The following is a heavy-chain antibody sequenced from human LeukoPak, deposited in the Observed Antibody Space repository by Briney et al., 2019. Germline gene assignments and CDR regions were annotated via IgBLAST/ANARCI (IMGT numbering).Heavy chain of an antibody. V-gene: IGHV3-66*01. J-gene: IGHJ4*02. CDR2: IYSGGST. Sequence: PGGSLRLSCAASGFTVRSNYMSWVRQAPGKGLEWVSVIYSGGSTSYADSVRGRFTIYRDNSKNTLYLQRDSLRAEDTAVYYCASARLLNSYDYWGQGTLVTVSS. CDR1: GFTVRSNY. CDR3: ASARLLNSYDY. D-gene: IGHD3-10*01.